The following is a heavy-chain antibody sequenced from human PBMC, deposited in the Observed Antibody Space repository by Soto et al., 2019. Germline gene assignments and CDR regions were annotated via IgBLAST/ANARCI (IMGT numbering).Heavy chain of an antibody. CDR3: ARTLYYYGMDV. V-gene: IGHV4-38-2*01. J-gene: IGHJ6*02. CDR1: GYSIASGYY. CDR2: IYHAGSV. Sequence: PSETLSLTCAVSGYSIASGYYWAWIRQSPGKGLEWIGSIYHAGSVYYNPSLNSRVAVSLDTSKNHFSLKLTSVTAADTAVYYCARTLYYYGMDVWGQGTTVTVSS.